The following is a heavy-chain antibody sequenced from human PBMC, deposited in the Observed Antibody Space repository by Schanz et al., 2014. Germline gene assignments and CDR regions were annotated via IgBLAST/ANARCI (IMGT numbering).Heavy chain of an antibody. Sequence: EVQLVESGGGVVQPGRSLRLSCAASGFTFSTHAMHWVRQAAGKGLEWVGRVRKKEFSDDTEEYAASVRGRFTISRDDSKNVVNLQMNGLKTEDTAMYYCVREGSTTPVAGLRSFDWLGRFDYWGQGALVTVSS. D-gene: IGHD3-9*01. V-gene: IGHV3-72*01. CDR2: VRKKEFSDDTE. J-gene: IGHJ4*02. CDR1: GFTFSTHA. CDR3: VREGSTTPVAGLRSFDWLGRFDY.